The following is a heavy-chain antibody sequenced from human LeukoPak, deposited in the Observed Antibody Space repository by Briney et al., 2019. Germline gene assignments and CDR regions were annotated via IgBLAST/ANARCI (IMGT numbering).Heavy chain of an antibody. Sequence: GGSLRLSCAASGFTFDDNGMSWVRQAPGKGLEWVSGINWNGGSTGYADSVKGRFTISRDNAKNSLYLQMNSLRAEDTALYYCAREGRAYDFWSGYYIFYFDYWGQGTLVTVSS. CDR1: GFTFDDNG. D-gene: IGHD3-3*01. CDR2: INWNGGST. J-gene: IGHJ4*02. V-gene: IGHV3-20*04. CDR3: AREGRAYDFWSGYYIFYFDY.